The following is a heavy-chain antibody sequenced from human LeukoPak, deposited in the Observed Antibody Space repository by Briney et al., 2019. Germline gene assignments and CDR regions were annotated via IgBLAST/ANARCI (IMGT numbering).Heavy chain of an antibody. D-gene: IGHD6-19*01. CDR1: GGSISSYY. V-gene: IGHV4-59*01. CDR2: IYYSGST. Sequence: PSETLSLTCTVSGGSISSYYWSWIRQPPGKGLEWIGSIYYSGSTNYNPSLKSRVTISVDTSKSQFSLKLSSVTAADTAVYYCARARIAVAGYWFDPWGQGTLVTVSS. CDR3: ARARIAVAGYWFDP. J-gene: IGHJ5*02.